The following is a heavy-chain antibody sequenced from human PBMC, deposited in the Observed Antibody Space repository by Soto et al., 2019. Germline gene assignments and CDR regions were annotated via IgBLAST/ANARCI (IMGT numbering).Heavy chain of an antibody. Sequence: GGSLRLSCAASGFTFSSYSMNWVRQAPGKGLEWVSSISSSSSYIYYADSVKGRFTISRDNAKNSLYLQMNSLRAEDTAVYYCATNTYYYDSSGSLDAFDIWGQGTMVTVSS. V-gene: IGHV3-21*01. CDR2: ISSSSSYI. J-gene: IGHJ3*02. D-gene: IGHD3-22*01. CDR1: GFTFSSYS. CDR3: ATNTYYYDSSGSLDAFDI.